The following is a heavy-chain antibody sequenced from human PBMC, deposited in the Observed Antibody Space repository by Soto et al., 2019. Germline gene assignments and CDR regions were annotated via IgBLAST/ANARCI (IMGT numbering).Heavy chain of an antibody. CDR1: GFSFSSYA. Sequence: EVQLLESGGGLVRPGGSQRLSCAASGFSFSSYALSWVRQAPGKGLEWVSTISGSDGKTYYTDSVKGRFSISRDTSKTTLYLQMNSLRVEDTAVYYCARWSFLDYWGQGTRVTVS. CDR2: ISGSDGKT. J-gene: IGHJ4*02. V-gene: IGHV3-23*01. CDR3: ARWSFLDY. D-gene: IGHD1-26*01.